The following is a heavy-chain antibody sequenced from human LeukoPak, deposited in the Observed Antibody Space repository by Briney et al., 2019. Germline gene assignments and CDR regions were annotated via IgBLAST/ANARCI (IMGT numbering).Heavy chain of an antibody. CDR1: GFNFGTYT. CDR2: ISSSSSTI. CDR3: ARDRYGGSGWYH. V-gene: IGHV3-48*01. D-gene: IGHD6-19*01. Sequence: GGSLRLSCAASGFNFGTYTMNWVRQAPGKGLEWISYISSSSSTIYYADSVKGRFTISRDNAKNSLYLQMNSLRAEDTAVYYCARDRYGGSGWYHWGQGTLVTVSS. J-gene: IGHJ5*02.